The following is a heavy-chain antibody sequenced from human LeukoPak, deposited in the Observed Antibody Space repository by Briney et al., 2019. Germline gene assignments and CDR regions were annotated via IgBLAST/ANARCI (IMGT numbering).Heavy chain of an antibody. J-gene: IGHJ4*02. CDR2: IYGGDAA. CDR1: GFNVSSNY. CDR3: VTSTGQQFIPYDY. V-gene: IGHV3-66*02. D-gene: IGHD6-13*01. Sequence: GGSLRLSCAASGFNVSSNYMTWIRQAPGKGREWVSLIYGGDAAYYAESVRGRFMISRDNLKNTLFLQMNSLRAEDTAVYYCVTSTGQQFIPYDYWGQGTHVTVSS.